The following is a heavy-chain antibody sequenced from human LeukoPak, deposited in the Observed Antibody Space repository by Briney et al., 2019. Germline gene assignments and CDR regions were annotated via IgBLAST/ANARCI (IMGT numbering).Heavy chain of an antibody. Sequence: GGSLRFSCAASGFTFSSYAMTWVRQAPGKGLEWVSAFSATDGSAQYAESVEGRFTISRDNSKNTLFLQMNSLGAEDTAVYYCARAKIAAAGTGAFDVWGQGTLVTVSS. V-gene: IGHV3-23*01. J-gene: IGHJ3*01. CDR1: GFTFSSYA. CDR2: FSATDGSA. CDR3: ARAKIAAAGTGAFDV. D-gene: IGHD6-13*01.